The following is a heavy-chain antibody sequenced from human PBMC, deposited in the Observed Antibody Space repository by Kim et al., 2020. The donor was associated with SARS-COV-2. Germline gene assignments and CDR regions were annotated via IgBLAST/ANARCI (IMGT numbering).Heavy chain of an antibody. D-gene: IGHD1-26*01. CDR2: DT. V-gene: IGHV5-51*01. CDR3: ARLGNDYGDY. Sequence: DTRYVPSFQGEVTISADKSISTAYLQWSSLKASDTAMYYCARLGNDYGDYWGQGTLVTVSS. J-gene: IGHJ4*02.